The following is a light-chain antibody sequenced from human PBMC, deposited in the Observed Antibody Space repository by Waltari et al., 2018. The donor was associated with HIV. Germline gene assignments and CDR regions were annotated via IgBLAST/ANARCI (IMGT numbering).Light chain of an antibody. CDR1: EDIGRD. CDR2: SAS. J-gene: IGKJ4*01. Sequence: DLQLTQSPSSLSASLGDRVTVTCRASEDIGRDLAWYQQRATEAPKRLIYSASSLQNGVPSRCSGVGSGTNFTLTINGLKPEDSATFFCLQQHRYPLTFGGGTTV. CDR3: LQQHRYPLT. V-gene: IGKV1-17*01.